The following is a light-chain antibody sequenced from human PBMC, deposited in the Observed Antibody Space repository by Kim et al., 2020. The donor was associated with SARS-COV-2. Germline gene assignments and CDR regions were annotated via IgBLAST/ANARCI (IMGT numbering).Light chain of an antibody. CDR1: QDISLW. CDR2: DAS. Sequence: DIQMTQSPSFLSASVGDRITITCQASQDISLWLNWYQQKPGRAPKLLIYDASNLEGGVPSGFSGSGSGTQFTFTIASLQPEDVATYYCQQGDDFPVSFGGGTKVEIK. V-gene: IGKV1-33*01. J-gene: IGKJ4*01. CDR3: QQGDDFPVS.